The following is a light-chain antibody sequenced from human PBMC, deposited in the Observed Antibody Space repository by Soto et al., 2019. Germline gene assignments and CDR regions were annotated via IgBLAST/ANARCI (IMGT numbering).Light chain of an antibody. CDR3: QTWGTGIRVV. J-gene: IGLJ2*01. CDR1: SDYSTYA. CDR2: LNSDGIH. V-gene: IGLV4-69*01. Sequence: QLVLTQSPSASASLGASVKLTCTLSSDYSTYAVAWHQQQPEKGPRYLMRLNSDGIHSKGDGIPDRFSGSSSGAERYLTISSLQYEDEADYYCQTWGTGIRVVFGGGTKLTVL.